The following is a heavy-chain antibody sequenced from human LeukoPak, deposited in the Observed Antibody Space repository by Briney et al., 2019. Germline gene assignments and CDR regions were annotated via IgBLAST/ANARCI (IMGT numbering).Heavy chain of an antibody. CDR1: GGSFSGYY. CDR2: INHSGRT. Sequence: ETLSLTCAVYGGSFSGYYWSWIRQPPGKGLEWIGEINHSGRTNYNPSLKSRVTISVDTSKNQFSLKLSSVTAADTAVYYCARGWLRGYSYGHDYWGQGTLVTVSS. V-gene: IGHV4-34*01. CDR3: ARGWLRGYSYGHDY. J-gene: IGHJ4*02. D-gene: IGHD5-18*01.